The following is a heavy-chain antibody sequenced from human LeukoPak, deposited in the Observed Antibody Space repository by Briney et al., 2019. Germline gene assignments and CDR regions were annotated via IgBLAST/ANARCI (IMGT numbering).Heavy chain of an antibody. D-gene: IGHD6-13*01. CDR1: GYTFSGYY. CDR3: ARARQQLVWANWFDP. CDR2: INPNNGGT. V-gene: IGHV1-2*02. J-gene: IGHJ5*02. Sequence: ASVKVSCKASGYTFSGYYMHWVRQAPGQGLEWMGWINPNNGGTNYAQKFQGRVTMTRDTSITTAYMELSRLRSDDTAVYYCARARQQLVWANWFDPWGQGTLVTVSS.